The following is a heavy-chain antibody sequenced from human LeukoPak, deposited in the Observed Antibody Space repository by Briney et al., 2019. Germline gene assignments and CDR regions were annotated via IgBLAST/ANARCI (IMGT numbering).Heavy chain of an antibody. D-gene: IGHD2-2*01. V-gene: IGHV4-59*05. CDR3: ARSLAAIY. J-gene: IGHJ4*02. CDR1: GGSISSYY. CDR2: IYYSGST. Sequence: SETLSLTCTVSGGSISSYYWSWIRQPPGKGLEWIGSIYYSGSTYYNPSLKSRVTISVDTSKNQFSLKLSSVTAADTAVYYCARSLAAIYWGQGTLVTVSS.